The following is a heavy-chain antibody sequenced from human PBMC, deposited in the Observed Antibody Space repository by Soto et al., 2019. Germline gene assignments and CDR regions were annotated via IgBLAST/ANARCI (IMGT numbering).Heavy chain of an antibody. Sequence: QMQLVQSGPEVKKPGTSVKVSCKASGFTFTSSAVQWVRQARGQRLEWIGWIVVGSGNTNYAQKFQERVTITRDMSTSTADMELSSLISEDTAVYYCAADRGSYCRADAFDIWGQGTMVTVSS. V-gene: IGHV1-58*01. CDR2: IVVGSGNT. CDR1: GFTFTSSA. D-gene: IGHD1-26*01. J-gene: IGHJ3*02. CDR3: AADRGSYCRADAFDI.